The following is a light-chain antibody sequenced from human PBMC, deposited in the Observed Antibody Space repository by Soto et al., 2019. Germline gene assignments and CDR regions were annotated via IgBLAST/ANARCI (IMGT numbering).Light chain of an antibody. Sequence: EIVLTQSPGTLSLSPGERATLSCRASQSVSSSYLAWYQPKPGQAPRLLIYGASSRATGIPDRFSGSGSGTDFTLTISRLEPEDFAVYYCQQYGRTFGQGTRLEIK. V-gene: IGKV3-20*01. CDR2: GAS. J-gene: IGKJ5*01. CDR1: QSVSSSY. CDR3: QQYGRT.